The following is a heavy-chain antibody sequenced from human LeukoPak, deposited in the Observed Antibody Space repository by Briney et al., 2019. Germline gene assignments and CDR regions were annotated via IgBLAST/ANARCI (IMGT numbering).Heavy chain of an antibody. V-gene: IGHV4-34*01. J-gene: IGHJ4*02. Sequence: PSETLSFTCAVYGGSFSGYYWSWIRQPPGKGLEWIGEINHSGSTNYNPSLKSRVTISVDTSKNQFSLKLSSVTAADTAVYYCAGAAYYYDSSGYYAIDYWGQGTLVTVSS. CDR1: GGSFSGYY. CDR3: AGAAYYYDSSGYYAIDY. D-gene: IGHD3-22*01. CDR2: INHSGST.